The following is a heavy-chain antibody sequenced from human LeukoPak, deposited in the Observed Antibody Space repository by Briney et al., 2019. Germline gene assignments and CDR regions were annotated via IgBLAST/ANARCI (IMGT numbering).Heavy chain of an antibody. CDR3: ATLAYIATRFFDY. CDR2: IYYSGST. D-gene: IGHD6-6*01. CDR1: GGSISSSSYY. Sequence: SETLSLTCTVSGGSISSSSYYWGWIRQPPGKGLEWIGSIYYSGSTYYNPSPKSRVTISVDTSKNQFSLKLSSVTAADTAVYYCATLAYIATRFFDYWGQGTLVTVSS. V-gene: IGHV4-39*01. J-gene: IGHJ4*02.